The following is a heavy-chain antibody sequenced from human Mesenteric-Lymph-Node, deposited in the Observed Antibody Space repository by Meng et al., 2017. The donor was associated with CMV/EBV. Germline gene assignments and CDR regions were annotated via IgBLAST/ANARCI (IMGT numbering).Heavy chain of an antibody. J-gene: IGHJ4*02. CDR3: ARGQTIFGVSADY. D-gene: IGHD3-3*01. V-gene: IGHV3-48*03. CDR2: ISSDASNI. CDR1: EFTFSTYE. Sequence: GESLKISCTASEFTFSTYEMNWFRQTPGKGLEWVSYISSDASNIYYADSVKGRFTISRDNAKSSLYLQMDSLRVEDTAIYYCARGQTIFGVSADYWGQGTLVTVSS.